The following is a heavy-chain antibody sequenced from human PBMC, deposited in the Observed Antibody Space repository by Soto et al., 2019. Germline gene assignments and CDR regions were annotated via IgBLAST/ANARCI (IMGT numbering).Heavy chain of an antibody. J-gene: IGHJ4*02. V-gene: IGHV4-34*01. Sequence: SETLSLTCAVYGGSFSGYYWSWIRQPPGKGLEWIGEINHSGSTNYNPSLKSRVTISVDTSKNQFSLKLSSVTAADTAVYYCARGEASYFDYWGQGTLVTVS. CDR1: GGSFSGYY. CDR2: INHSGST. CDR3: ARGEASYFDY.